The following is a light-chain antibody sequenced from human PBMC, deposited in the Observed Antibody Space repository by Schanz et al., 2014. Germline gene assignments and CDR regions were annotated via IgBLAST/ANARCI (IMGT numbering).Light chain of an antibody. Sequence: DIQMTQSPSSLSVSLGDRVTITCQASQDISNYLSWYQQKQGEAPSLLIYDVSHLGAGVPSRFSGSGSGTHFTLTISSLQPEDFATYYCQQAQQAKSFPRTFGQGTKVEIK. CDR3: QQAQQAKSFPRT. CDR1: QDISNY. J-gene: IGKJ1*01. V-gene: IGKV1-33*01. CDR2: DVS.